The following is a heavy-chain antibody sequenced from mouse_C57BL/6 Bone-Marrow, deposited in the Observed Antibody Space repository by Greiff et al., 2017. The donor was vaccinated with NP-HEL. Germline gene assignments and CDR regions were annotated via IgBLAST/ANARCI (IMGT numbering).Heavy chain of an antibody. V-gene: IGHV5-4*03. D-gene: IGHD2-10*01. CDR3: ARGAYRRFAY. Sequence: DVMLVESGGGLVKPGGSLKLSCAASGFTFSSYAMSWVRQTPEKRLEWVATISDGGSYTYYPDNVKGRFTISRDNAKNNLYLQMSHLKSEDTAMYYCARGAYRRFAYWGQGTLVTVSA. J-gene: IGHJ3*01. CDR2: ISDGGSYT. CDR1: GFTFSSYA.